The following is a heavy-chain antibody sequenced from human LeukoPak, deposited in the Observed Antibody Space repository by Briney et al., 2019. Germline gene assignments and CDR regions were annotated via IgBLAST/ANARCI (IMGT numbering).Heavy chain of an antibody. J-gene: IGHJ4*02. V-gene: IGHV4-59*12. CDR1: GGSISGDH. D-gene: IGHD1-1*01. CDR2: IYYSGST. Sequence: SETLSLTCTVSGGSISGDHWSWVRQPPGKGLEWIGHIYYSGSTSYNPSLKSRVTILVDTSKKQFSLKLSSVTAADTAVYYCARGGKPFDYWGQGTLVTVSS. CDR3: ARGGKPFDY.